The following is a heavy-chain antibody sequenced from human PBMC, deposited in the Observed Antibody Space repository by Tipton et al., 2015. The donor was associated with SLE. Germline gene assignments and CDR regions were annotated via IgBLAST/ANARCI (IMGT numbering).Heavy chain of an antibody. J-gene: IGHJ3*01. CDR2: ISTYNGNT. V-gene: IGHV1-18*01. Sequence: QSGPEVKKPGASVKVSCRASGYTFSTYGISWVRQAPGQGLEWMGWISTYNGNTNSAQKFQDRVTVTMDTSTDTAYMDMRRLTSDDTAVYYCARDGGDNRLPHAFDVWGQGTMVIVSS. D-gene: IGHD2-21*02. CDR3: ARDGGDNRLPHAFDV. CDR1: GYTFSTYG.